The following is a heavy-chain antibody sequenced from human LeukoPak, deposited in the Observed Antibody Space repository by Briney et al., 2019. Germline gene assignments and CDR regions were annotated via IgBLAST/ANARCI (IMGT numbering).Heavy chain of an antibody. D-gene: IGHD1-26*01. CDR2: INHSGST. J-gene: IGHJ4*02. Sequence: SETLSLTCAVYGGSFSGYYWSWIRQPPGKGLEWIGEINHSGSTNYNPSLKSRVTISVDTSKNQCSLKLSSVTAADTAVYYCARHSGSYYRGYFDYWGQGTLVTVSS. V-gene: IGHV4-34*01. CDR1: GGSFSGYY. CDR3: ARHSGSYYRGYFDY.